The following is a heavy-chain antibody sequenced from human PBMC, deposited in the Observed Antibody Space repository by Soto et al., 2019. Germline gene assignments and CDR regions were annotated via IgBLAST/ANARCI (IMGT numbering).Heavy chain of an antibody. V-gene: IGHV1-18*01. Sequence: ASVKVSCKASGYTFTSYGISWVRQAPGQGLEWMGWISAYNGNTNYAQKPQGRVTMTTDTSTSTAYMELRSLRSDDTAVYYCARDQSYGGNFDYWGQGTLVTVSS. D-gene: IGHD4-17*01. CDR1: GYTFTSYG. CDR3: ARDQSYGGNFDY. CDR2: ISAYNGNT. J-gene: IGHJ4*02.